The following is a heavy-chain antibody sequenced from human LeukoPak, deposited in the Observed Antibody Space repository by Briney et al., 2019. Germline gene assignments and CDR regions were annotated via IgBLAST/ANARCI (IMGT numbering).Heavy chain of an antibody. D-gene: IGHD6-19*01. Sequence: GASVKVSCKASGYTFTSHGISWVRQAPGQGLEWMGWISAYNGNTNYAQKLQGRVTMTTDTSTSTAYMELRSLRSDDTAMYYCARHSSVAGTSGCFDSWGQGTLVTVSS. CDR1: GYTFTSHG. CDR3: ARHSSVAGTSGCFDS. CDR2: ISAYNGNT. V-gene: IGHV1-18*01. J-gene: IGHJ5*01.